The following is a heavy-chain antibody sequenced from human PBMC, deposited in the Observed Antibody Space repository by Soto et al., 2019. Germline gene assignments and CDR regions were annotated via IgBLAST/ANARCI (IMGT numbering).Heavy chain of an antibody. CDR1: GGSISSSSYY. J-gene: IGHJ6*02. CDR3: ASTQGSGSYKGNYYYGMDV. V-gene: IGHV4-39*01. Sequence: PSETLSLTCTVSGGSISSSSYYWGWIRQPPGKGLEWIGSIYYSGSTYYNPSLKSRVTISVDTSKNQFSLKLSSVTAADTAVYYCASTQGSGSYKGNYYYGMDVWGQGTTVTVSS. D-gene: IGHD3-10*01. CDR2: IYYSGST.